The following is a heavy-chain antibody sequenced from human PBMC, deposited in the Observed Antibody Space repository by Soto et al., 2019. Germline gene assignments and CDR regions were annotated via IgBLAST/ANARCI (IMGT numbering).Heavy chain of an antibody. CDR1: GGSISSYY. V-gene: IGHV4-59*01. CDR3: ARDKAIWGMDV. Sequence: PSETLFLTCTVSGGSISSYYWSWIRQPPGKGLEWIGYIYYSGSTNYNPSLKSRVTISVDTSKNQFSLKLSSVTAADTAVYYCARDKAIWGMDVWGQGTTVTVSS. D-gene: IGHD3-3*01. J-gene: IGHJ6*02. CDR2: IYYSGST.